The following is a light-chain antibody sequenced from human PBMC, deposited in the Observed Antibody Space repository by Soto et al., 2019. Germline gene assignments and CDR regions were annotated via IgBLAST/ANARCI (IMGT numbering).Light chain of an antibody. J-gene: IGKJ4*01. CDR3: QQFNSYPLT. CDR1: QGINSY. V-gene: IGKV1-9*01. CDR2: AAS. Sequence: DIQLTQSPSFLSASVGDRVTITCRASQGINSYLAWYQQNPGKAPKLLIYAASTLQSGVPSRFSGSGSGTEFTLTISSLQPEDFATYYCQQFNSYPLTFGGGTTVEIK.